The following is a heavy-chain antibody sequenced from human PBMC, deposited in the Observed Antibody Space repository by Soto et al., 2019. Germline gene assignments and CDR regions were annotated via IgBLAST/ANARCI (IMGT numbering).Heavy chain of an antibody. Sequence: PGGSLILSWAASGFTFSSDSMSWVRQAPGKGLEWVSAISGSGGSTYYADSVKGRFTISRDNSKNTLYLQMNSLRAEDTAVYYCAKGLYRRPYGDYDDYWGQGTLVTVSS. CDR2: ISGSGGST. J-gene: IGHJ4*02. CDR3: AKGLYRRPYGDYDDY. V-gene: IGHV3-23*01. CDR1: GFTFSSDS. D-gene: IGHD4-17*01.